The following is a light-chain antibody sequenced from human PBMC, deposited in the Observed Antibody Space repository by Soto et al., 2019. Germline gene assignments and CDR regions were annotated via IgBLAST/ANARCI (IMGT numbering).Light chain of an antibody. Sequence: SYELTQPPSVSVAPEKTATITCGGDNIGINAVHWYQQKPGQAPLLVVYYDSDRPSGIPERFSGSTSGNTATLTISRVEAGDEADYYCQLWNSSSDQAVFGGGTKLTVL. CDR3: QLWNSSSDQAV. J-gene: IGLJ2*01. CDR1: NIGINA. CDR2: YDS. V-gene: IGLV3-21*04.